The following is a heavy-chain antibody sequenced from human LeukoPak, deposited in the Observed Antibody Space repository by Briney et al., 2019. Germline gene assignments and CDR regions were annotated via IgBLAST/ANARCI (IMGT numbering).Heavy chain of an antibody. CDR3: ARAIEYSSSSRFGYYYYYMDV. D-gene: IGHD6-6*01. CDR2: INPSGGST. J-gene: IGHJ6*03. CDR1: GYTFTSYY. Sequence: ASVKVSCKASGYTFTSYYMHWVRQAPGQGLEWMGIINPSGGSTSYAQKFQGRVTMTRDTSTSTVYMELSSLRSEDTAVYYCARAIEYSSSSRFGYYYYYMDVWGKGTTVTVSS. V-gene: IGHV1-46*01.